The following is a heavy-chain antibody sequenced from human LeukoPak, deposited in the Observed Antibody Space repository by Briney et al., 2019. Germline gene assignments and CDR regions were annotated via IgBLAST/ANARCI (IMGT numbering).Heavy chain of an antibody. Sequence: GASVKVSCKASGYTFTSYYMHWVRQAPGQGLEWMGRINPNSGGTNYAQKFQGRVTMTRDTSISTAYMELSRLRSDDTAVYYCARSSIAARRFDPWGQGTLVTVSS. D-gene: IGHD6-6*01. CDR2: INPNSGGT. CDR1: GYTFTSYY. V-gene: IGHV1-2*06. J-gene: IGHJ5*02. CDR3: ARSSIAARRFDP.